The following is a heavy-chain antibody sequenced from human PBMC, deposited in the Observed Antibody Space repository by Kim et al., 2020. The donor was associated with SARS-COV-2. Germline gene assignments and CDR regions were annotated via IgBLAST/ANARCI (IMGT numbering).Heavy chain of an antibody. Sequence: SETLSLTCTVSGGSITTYYWGWVRQPPGKGPEWIGYIYHTGNTNCNPSLKSRATMSVDTSKNQFSLNLTSVTAADTAVYYCARGLATTIFHFDYWGQGTL. CDR2: IYHTGNT. CDR1: GGSITTYY. J-gene: IGHJ4*02. V-gene: IGHV4-59*01. CDR3: ARGLATTIFHFDY. D-gene: IGHD3-3*01.